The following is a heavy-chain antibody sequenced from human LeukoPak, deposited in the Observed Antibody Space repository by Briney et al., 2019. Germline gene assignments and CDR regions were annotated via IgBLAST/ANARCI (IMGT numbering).Heavy chain of an antibody. CDR3: ATPLDYYDSSGYHQGGD. V-gene: IGHV3-7*03. CDR2: IKEDGSKK. J-gene: IGHJ4*02. Sequence: GGSLRLSCAASGFTFSSYWMTWVRQAPGKGLEWVANIKEDGSKKNYVDSVKGRFTISRDNAKNSLYLQMNSLRAEDTAVYYCATPLDYYDSSGYHQGGDWGQGTLVTVSS. D-gene: IGHD3-22*01. CDR1: GFTFSSYW.